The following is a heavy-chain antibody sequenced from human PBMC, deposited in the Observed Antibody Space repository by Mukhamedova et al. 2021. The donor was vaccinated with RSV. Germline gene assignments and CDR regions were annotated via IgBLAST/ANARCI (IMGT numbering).Heavy chain of an antibody. D-gene: IGHD2/OR15-2a*01. CDR3: ARRTTDFTNWFDP. Sequence: AEYMGGRFTISRDNAMNSLYLQMNSLRAEVTAVYYCARRTTDFTNWFDPWGQGSVVTVSS. V-gene: IGHV3-11*06. J-gene: IGHJ5*02.